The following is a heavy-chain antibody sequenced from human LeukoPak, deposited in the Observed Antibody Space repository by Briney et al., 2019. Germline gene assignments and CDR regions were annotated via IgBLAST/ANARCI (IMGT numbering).Heavy chain of an antibody. D-gene: IGHD3-3*01. CDR3: AHTYYDFWSGYRRDAFDI. CDR2: IYWDDDK. J-gene: IGHJ3*02. Sequence: SGPTLAKPTQTLTLTCTFSGFSLSTSGVGVGWIRQPPGKALEWLALIYWDDDKRYSPSLKSRLTITKDTSKNQVVLTMTNMDPVDTATYYCAHTYYDFWSGYRRDAFDIWGQGTMVTVSS. CDR1: GFSLSTSGVG. V-gene: IGHV2-5*02.